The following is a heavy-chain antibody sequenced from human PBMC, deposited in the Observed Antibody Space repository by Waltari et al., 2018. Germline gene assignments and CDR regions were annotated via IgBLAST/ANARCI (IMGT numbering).Heavy chain of an antibody. V-gene: IGHV3-30*18. J-gene: IGHJ4*02. Sequence: QVHLVESGGGVVQPGKSLRLSCVVSGLTFSSNGLHWVRQAPGKGLEWVAIISYDGSNKYYGDSVKGRFTISRDNSNNTLYLRMNSLRPEDTAVYYCAKGRRNELQGLSYFDSWGQGTLVTVSS. CDR1: GLTFSSNG. CDR3: AKGRRNELQGLSYFDS. D-gene: IGHD1-7*01. CDR2: ISYDGSNK.